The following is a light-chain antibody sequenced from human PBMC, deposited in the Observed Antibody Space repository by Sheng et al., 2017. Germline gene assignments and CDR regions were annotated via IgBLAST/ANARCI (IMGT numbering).Light chain of an antibody. CDR3: QAWDRDSSSLG. J-gene: IGLJ2*01. Sequence: SYELTQTPSVSVSPGQTASITCFGDKLGDKYACWYQQKPGQSPVLVIYQDSKRPSGIPERFSGSNSGNTATLTISGTQAMDEADYYCQAWDRDSSSLGFGGGTKLTVL. V-gene: IGLV3-1*01. CDR1: KLGDKY. CDR2: QDS.